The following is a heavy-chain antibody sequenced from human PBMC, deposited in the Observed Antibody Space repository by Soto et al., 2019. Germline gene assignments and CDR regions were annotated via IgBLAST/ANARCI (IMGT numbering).Heavy chain of an antibody. Sequence: EVQLVESGGGLVQPGGSLRLSCAASRFIFSAYPMHWVRQAPGKGLEYVSAIRTNGGSTYYANSVKGRFSISRDNSKTTLYLQLGSLRAEDMAIYYCARGDDYVPFDYWGQGTVVTVSS. J-gene: IGHJ4*02. CDR2: IRTNGGST. V-gene: IGHV3-64*01. CDR3: ARGDDYVPFDY. D-gene: IGHD4-17*01. CDR1: RFIFSAYP.